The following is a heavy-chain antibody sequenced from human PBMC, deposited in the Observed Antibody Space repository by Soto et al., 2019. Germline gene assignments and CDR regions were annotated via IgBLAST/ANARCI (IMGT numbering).Heavy chain of an antibody. V-gene: IGHV3-21*02. J-gene: IGHJ2*01. CDR3: ARDNSHCGTTICSRMYGYFEL. D-gene: IGHD2-2*01. Sequence: EVQLVESGGGLVKPGGSLRLSCAASGMSFSTYSMNWVRQAPGKGLEWVSSISSSGSFISYTDSVKGRFTISRDNAENSLCMQMDSLRGEGAAVYYCARDNSHCGTTICSRMYGYFELWGRGTLVTVSS. CDR1: GMSFSTYS. CDR2: ISSSGSFI.